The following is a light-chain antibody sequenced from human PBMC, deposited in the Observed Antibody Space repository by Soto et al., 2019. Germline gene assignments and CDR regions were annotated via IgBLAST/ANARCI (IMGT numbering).Light chain of an antibody. V-gene: IGLV2-23*01. CDR1: SSDDGSYNL. Sequence: QSALTQPASVSGSPGQSITISCTGTSSDDGSYNLVSWYQQHPGKAPKLIIYEGSKWPSGVSNRFSGSKSGNTASLTISGLQAEDEADYYCCSYAGSSTLYVFGTGTKLTVL. CDR3: CSYAGSSTLYV. J-gene: IGLJ1*01. CDR2: EGS.